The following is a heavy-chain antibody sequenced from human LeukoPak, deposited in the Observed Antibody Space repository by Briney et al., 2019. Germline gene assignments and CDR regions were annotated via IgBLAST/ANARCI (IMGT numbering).Heavy chain of an antibody. J-gene: IGHJ5*02. CDR2: INPNSGGT. V-gene: IGHV1-2*02. D-gene: IGHD4-17*01. Sequence: ASVKVSCKASGYTFTCYYMDWVRQAPGQGLEWMGWINPNSGGTNYAQKFQGRVTMTRDTSISTAYMEVSRLRSDDTAVYYCARGRDTKYGEYGSIDTWGQGTLVTVSS. CDR3: ARGRDTKYGEYGSIDT. CDR1: GYTFTCYY.